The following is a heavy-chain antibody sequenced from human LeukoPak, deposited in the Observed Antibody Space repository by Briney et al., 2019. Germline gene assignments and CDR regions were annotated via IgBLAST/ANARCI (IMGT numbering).Heavy chain of an antibody. D-gene: IGHD3-22*01. CDR2: IIPILGIA. J-gene: IGHJ5*02. V-gene: IGHV1-69*04. CDR1: GGTFSSYA. Sequence: ASVKVSCKASGGTFSSYAISWERQAPGQGLEWMGRIIPILGIANYAQKFQGRVTITADKSTSTAYMELSSLRSEDTAVYYCARDYYDSSGYPFDPWGQGTLVTVSS. CDR3: ARDYYDSSGYPFDP.